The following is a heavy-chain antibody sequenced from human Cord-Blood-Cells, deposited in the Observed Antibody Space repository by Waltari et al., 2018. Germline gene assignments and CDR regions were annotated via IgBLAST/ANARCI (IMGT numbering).Heavy chain of an antibody. J-gene: IGHJ4*02. Sequence: QVQLVQSGAEVQKPGSPVKVSCTASGGTFSSYDISWVRQAPGQGLEWMGGIIPIFGTANYAQKFQGRVTITADESTSTAYMELSSLRSEDTAVYYCARGGDLMSTIDYWGQGTLVTVSS. CDR1: GGTFSSYD. V-gene: IGHV1-69*01. D-gene: IGHD3-16*01. CDR3: ARGGDLMSTIDY. CDR2: IIPIFGTA.